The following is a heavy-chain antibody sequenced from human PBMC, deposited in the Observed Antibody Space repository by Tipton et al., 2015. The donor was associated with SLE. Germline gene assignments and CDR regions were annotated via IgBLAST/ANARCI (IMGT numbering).Heavy chain of an antibody. D-gene: IGHD3-10*01. CDR3: ARGRGAFDI. V-gene: IGHV4-34*01. Sequence: GLVKPSETLSLTCAVYGGSFSGYYWSWIRQPPGKGLEWIGEINHSGSTNQNASLMSRVTISVDMSKKQLSLKLRSVTASDTAVYYCARGRGAFDIWGQGTMVTVSS. J-gene: IGHJ3*02. CDR2: INHSGST. CDR1: GGSFSGYY.